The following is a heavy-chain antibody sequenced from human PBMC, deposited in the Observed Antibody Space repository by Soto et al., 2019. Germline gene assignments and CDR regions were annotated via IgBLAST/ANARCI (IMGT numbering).Heavy chain of an antibody. V-gene: IGHV4-61*01. CDR1: GGSVSSGSYY. Sequence: SETLSITCTVSGGSVSSGSYYWSWIRQPPGKGLEWIVYIYYSGSTNYDPSLKSRVTISVDTSKNQFSLKLSSVTAADTAVYYCARDSFRYYYDSSGYYRPDYYYYGMDVWGQGTTVTVS. CDR2: IYYSGST. J-gene: IGHJ6*02. CDR3: ARDSFRYYYDSSGYYRPDYYYYGMDV. D-gene: IGHD3-22*01.